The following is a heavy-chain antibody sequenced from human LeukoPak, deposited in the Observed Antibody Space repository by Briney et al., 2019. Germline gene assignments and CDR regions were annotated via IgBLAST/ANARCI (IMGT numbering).Heavy chain of an antibody. CDR1: GFTFSSYV. V-gene: IGHV3-23*01. D-gene: IGHD2/OR15-2a*01. J-gene: IGHJ5*02. Sequence: GGSLRLSCAASGFTFSSYVMSWGRQAPGKGLEWVSTINKNGGETYYADSVKGRFTISRDNSRNTLYLQMNSLRAEDTAVYYCAKDHDHENQWFDPWGQGTLVTVSS. CDR3: AKDHDHENQWFDP. CDR2: INKNGGET.